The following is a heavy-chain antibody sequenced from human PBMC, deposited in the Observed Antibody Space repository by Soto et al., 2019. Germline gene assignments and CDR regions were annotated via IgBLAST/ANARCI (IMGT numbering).Heavy chain of an antibody. D-gene: IGHD6-6*01. CDR3: ARDQYSSSSGGYYYYYGMDV. V-gene: IGHV3-33*01. Sequence: PGVSLRVSCAASGLNFIGYGRHWVRQDTGKGLEWVTVIWFDGSNKYYADSVKGRSTISRDNSKNTLYLQMNNLRAEDMAVYYCARDQYSSSSGGYYYYYGMDVWGQGTTVTVSS. CDR1: GLNFIGYG. J-gene: IGHJ6*02. CDR2: IWFDGSNK.